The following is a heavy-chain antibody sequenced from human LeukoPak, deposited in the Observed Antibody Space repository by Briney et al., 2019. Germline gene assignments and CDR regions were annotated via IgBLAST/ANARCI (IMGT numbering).Heavy chain of an antibody. CDR1: GGSTSSGDYY. V-gene: IGHV4-30-4*01. CDR3: ARGKYDILTGLTCDY. CDR2: IYYSGST. Sequence: SETLSLTCTVSGGSTSSGDYYWSWIRQPPGKGLEWIGYIYYSGSTHYNPSLKSRVTFSGDTSKNQFSLKLSSVTAADTAVYYCARGKYDILTGLTCDYWGQGTLVTVSS. J-gene: IGHJ4*02. D-gene: IGHD3-9*01.